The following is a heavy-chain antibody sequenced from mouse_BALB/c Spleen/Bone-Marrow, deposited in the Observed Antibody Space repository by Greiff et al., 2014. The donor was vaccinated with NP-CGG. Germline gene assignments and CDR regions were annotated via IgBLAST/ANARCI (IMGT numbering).Heavy chain of an antibody. J-gene: IGHJ4*01. CDR1: GYTSTSYW. V-gene: IGHV1-5*01. Sequence: VQLKESGTVLARPGASVKMSCKASGYTSTSYWMHWVKQRPGQGLEWIGAIYPGNSDTSYNQKFKGKAKLTAVTSTSTAYMELSSLTNEDSAVYYCTRYPYYYGSRNYYAMDYWGQGTSVTVSS. CDR2: IYPGNSDT. D-gene: IGHD1-1*01. CDR3: TRYPYYYGSRNYYAMDY.